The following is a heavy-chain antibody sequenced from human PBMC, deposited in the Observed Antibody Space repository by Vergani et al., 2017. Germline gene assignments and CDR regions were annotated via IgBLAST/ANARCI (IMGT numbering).Heavy chain of an antibody. J-gene: IGHJ4*02. D-gene: IGHD3-22*01. Sequence: QVQLVESGGGVVQPGRSLRLSCAASGFTFSSYGMHWVRQAPGKGLEWVAVIWYDGSNKYYADSVKGRFTISRDNSKNTLYLQMNSLRAEDTAVYYCARGPHYYDSSGYYTDYWGQGTLVTVSS. CDR3: ARGPHYYDSSGYYTDY. CDR2: IWYDGSNK. CDR1: GFTFSSYG. V-gene: IGHV3-33*01.